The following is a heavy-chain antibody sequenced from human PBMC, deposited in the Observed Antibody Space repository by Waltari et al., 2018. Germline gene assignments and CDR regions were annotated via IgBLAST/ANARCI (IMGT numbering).Heavy chain of an antibody. CDR3: ARHELGISQYYYNMYV. Sequence: VQLVQSGGEVKTPGSSVKVSCKASGGSFGGYGISWVRQAPGQGLEWMGVIIPMFGIPDFSQKFQDRLTITADESTNTAYMELRSLTPEDTAIYYCARHELGISQYYYNMYVWGQGTTVTISS. CDR2: IIPMFGIP. J-gene: IGHJ6*03. CDR1: GGSFGGYG. V-gene: IGHV1-69*12. D-gene: IGHD7-27*01.